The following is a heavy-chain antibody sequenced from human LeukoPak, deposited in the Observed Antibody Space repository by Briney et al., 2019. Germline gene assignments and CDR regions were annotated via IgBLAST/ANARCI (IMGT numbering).Heavy chain of an antibody. CDR3: AKDLSDFGTYQPQGS. D-gene: IGHD2-2*01. V-gene: IGHV3-30*02. CDR2: IRFDSSIT. Sequence: GGSLRLSCAASGFSINIYGMHWVRQAPGTGLAWVAFIRFDSSITYYRDSVKGRFTISRDNSKNTVFLQMNNLRAEDTAAYYCAKDLSDFGTYQPQGSWGQGTLVTVSS. J-gene: IGHJ5*02. CDR1: GFSINIYG.